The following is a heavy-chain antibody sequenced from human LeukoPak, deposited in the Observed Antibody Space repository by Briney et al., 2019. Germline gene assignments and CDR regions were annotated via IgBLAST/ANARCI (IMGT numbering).Heavy chain of an antibody. CDR2: VYSDDIR. CDR3: ARGSVVNLFDY. V-gene: IGHV3-53*01. Sequence: GGSLRLSCAASGVAVSSSYMSWVRQAPGKGLEWVAIVYSDDIRYYVDSVKGRFSISRDTSRNTLYLQMNSLRAEDTAVYYCARGSVVNLFDYWGQGTLVTVSS. J-gene: IGHJ4*02. D-gene: IGHD2-21*01. CDR1: GVAVSSSY.